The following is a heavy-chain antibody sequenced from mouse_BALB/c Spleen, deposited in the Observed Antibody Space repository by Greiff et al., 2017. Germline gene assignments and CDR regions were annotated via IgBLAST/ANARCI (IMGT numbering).Heavy chain of an antibody. Sequence: EVKLMESGPGLVKPSQSLSLTCSVTGYSITSGYYWNWIRQFPGNKLEWMGYISYDGSNNYNPSLKNRISITRDTSKNQFFLKLNSVTTEDTATYYCAREDYSHYFDYWGQGTTLTVSS. J-gene: IGHJ2*01. V-gene: IGHV3-6*02. D-gene: IGHD1-1*01. CDR1: GYSITSGYY. CDR2: ISYDGSN. CDR3: AREDYSHYFDY.